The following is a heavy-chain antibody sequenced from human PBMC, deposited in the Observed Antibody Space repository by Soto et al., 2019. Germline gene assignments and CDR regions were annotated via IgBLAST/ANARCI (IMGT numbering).Heavy chain of an antibody. V-gene: IGHV3-30-3*01. Sequence: QVQLVESGGGVVQPGRSLRLSCAASGFTFSSYAMHWVRQAPGKGLEWVAVISYDGSNKYYADSVKGRFTISRDNSKNSLYLQMNSLRAEDMALYYCARFTPGLAVAGNFDFWGQGTLVTVSS. J-gene: IGHJ4*02. D-gene: IGHD6-19*01. CDR2: ISYDGSNK. CDR1: GFTFSSYA. CDR3: ARFTPGLAVAGNFDF.